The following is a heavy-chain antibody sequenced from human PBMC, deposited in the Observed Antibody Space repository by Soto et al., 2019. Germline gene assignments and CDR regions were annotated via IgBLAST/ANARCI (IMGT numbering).Heavy chain of an antibody. Sequence: EVLLLESGGGLVQPGGSLRLSCAASGFTFNTFAMTWVRQAPGRGLEWVSRINKSGGSRYYAYSVKGRFTVSRDNSNNTLYLQMNSLRAEDTAIYFCAKGAEMPTIPFDYWGQGAQVTVSS. V-gene: IGHV3-23*01. CDR2: INKSGGSR. CDR1: GFTFNTFA. CDR3: AKGAEMPTIPFDY. D-gene: IGHD5-12*01. J-gene: IGHJ4*02.